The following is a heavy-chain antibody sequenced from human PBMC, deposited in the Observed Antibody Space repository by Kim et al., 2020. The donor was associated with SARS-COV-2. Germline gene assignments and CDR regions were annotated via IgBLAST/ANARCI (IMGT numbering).Heavy chain of an antibody. Sequence: SETLSLTCTVSRGSIRCGGYYWTWIRHFPGRGLEWIGRIDYSGRSEYNPSLSSRLTISTDASATQFSLRLTSVTPADTAVYYCARGGGLGYCNGGACYPYWGQGILVIVSS. CDR2: IDYSGRS. J-gene: IGHJ4*02. CDR1: RGSIRCGGYY. D-gene: IGHD2-15*01. CDR3: ARGGGLGYCNGGACYPY. V-gene: IGHV4-31*03.